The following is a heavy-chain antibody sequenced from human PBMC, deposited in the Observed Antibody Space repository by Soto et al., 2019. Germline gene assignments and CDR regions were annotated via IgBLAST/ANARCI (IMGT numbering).Heavy chain of an antibody. CDR1: GGSISSSNW. V-gene: IGHV4-4*02. J-gene: IGHJ6*02. CDR3: ARDGRQLVTYYYGMDV. CDR2: IYHSGST. Sequence: SEALSLTCAVSGGSISSSNWWSWVRQPPGKGLQWIGEIYHSGSTNYNPSLKSRVTISVDKSKNQFSLKLSSVTAADTAVYYCARDGRQLVTYYYGMDVWGQGTTVTVSS. D-gene: IGHD6-13*01.